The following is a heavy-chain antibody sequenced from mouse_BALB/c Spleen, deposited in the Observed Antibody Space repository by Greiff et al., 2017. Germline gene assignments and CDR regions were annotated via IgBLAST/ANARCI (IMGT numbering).Heavy chain of an antibody. CDR1: GYTFTSYW. J-gene: IGHJ4*01. CDR2: INPSTGYT. Sequence: VKVVESGAELAKPGASVKMSCKASGYTFTSYWMHWVKQRPGQGLEWIGYINPSTGYTEYNQKFKDKATLTADKSSSTAYMQLSSLTSEDSAVYYCASPYYYGSSLYAMDYWGQGTSVTVSS. V-gene: IGHV1-7*01. D-gene: IGHD1-1*01. CDR3: ASPYYYGSSLYAMDY.